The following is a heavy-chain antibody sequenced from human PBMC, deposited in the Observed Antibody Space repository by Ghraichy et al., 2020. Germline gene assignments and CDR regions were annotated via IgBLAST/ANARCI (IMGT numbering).Heavy chain of an antibody. D-gene: IGHD2-2*01. J-gene: IGHJ5*02. V-gene: IGHV4-4*07. CDR2: IYTSGST. CDR1: GGSISSYY. CDR3: ARVGVLEYQLLGWFDP. Sequence: SQTLSLTCTVSGGSISSYYWSWIRQPAGKGLEWIGRIYTSGSTNYNPSLKSRVTMSVDTSKNQFSLKLSSVTAADTAVYYCARVGVLEYQLLGWFDPWGQGTLVTVSS.